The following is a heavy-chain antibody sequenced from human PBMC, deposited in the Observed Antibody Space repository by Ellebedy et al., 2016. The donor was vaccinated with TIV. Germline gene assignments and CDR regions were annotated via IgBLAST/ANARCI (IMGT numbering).Heavy chain of an antibody. J-gene: IGHJ4*02. CDR3: TCSSSCDY. CDR1: GFTFSTYA. D-gene: IGHD6-6*01. V-gene: IGHV3-23*01. CDR2: ISGSGANI. Sequence: GGSLRLSXVASGFTFSTYAMTWVRQAPGKGLEWVSIISGSGANIYYADSVKGRFTISRDNSMKTLNLQMNSLRAEDMALYYCTCSSSCDYWGQGTLVTVSS.